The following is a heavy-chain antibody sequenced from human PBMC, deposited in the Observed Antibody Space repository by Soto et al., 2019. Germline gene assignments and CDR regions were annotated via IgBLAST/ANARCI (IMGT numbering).Heavy chain of an antibody. V-gene: IGHV4-31*03. D-gene: IGHD3-3*01. J-gene: IGHJ4*02. CDR1: GGSISSGGYY. Sequence: PSETLSLTCTVSGGSISSGGYYWSWIRQHPGKGLEWIGYIYYSGSTYYNPSLKSRVTISVDTSKNQFSLKLSSVTAADTAVYYCAREGDFWSGYYVDYWGQGTLVTVSS. CDR2: IYYSGST. CDR3: AREGDFWSGYYVDY.